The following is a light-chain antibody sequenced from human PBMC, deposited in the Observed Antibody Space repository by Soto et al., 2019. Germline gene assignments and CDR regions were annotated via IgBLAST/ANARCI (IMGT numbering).Light chain of an antibody. V-gene: IGKV3-20*01. J-gene: IGKJ1*01. CDR1: QNVSSHY. CDR2: GAS. Sequence: EIVLTQSPGTLSLSPGERATLSCRASQNVSSHYLTWYQQKPGQAPRLLIYGASSRATGIPDRFSGSGSGTGFTLIISRLESEDFAVYYCQQYGTSPGTFGQGTKVDIK. CDR3: QQYGTSPGT.